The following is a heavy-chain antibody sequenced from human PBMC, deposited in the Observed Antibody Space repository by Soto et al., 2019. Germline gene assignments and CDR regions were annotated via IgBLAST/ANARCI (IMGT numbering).Heavy chain of an antibody. Sequence: SGPTLVNPTQTLTLTCPFSGFSLSTSGVGVGWIRQPPGKALEWLALIYWNDDKRYSPSLKSRLTITKDTSKNQVVLTMTNMDPVDTATYYCSHPMVAGSSGYSEAYYFDYWGQGTLVTVSS. CDR3: SHPMVAGSSGYSEAYYFDY. CDR2: IYWNDDK. D-gene: IGHD3-22*01. CDR1: GFSLSTSGVG. J-gene: IGHJ4*02. V-gene: IGHV2-5*01.